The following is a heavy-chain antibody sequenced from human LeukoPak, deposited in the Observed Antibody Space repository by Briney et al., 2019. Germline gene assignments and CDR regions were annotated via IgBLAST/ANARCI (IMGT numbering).Heavy chain of an antibody. CDR2: IYYSGST. CDR3: ARVRWGSFDY. D-gene: IGHD3-10*01. V-gene: IGHV4-59*01. Sequence: SETLSLTCTVSGGSISSYYWSWIRQPPGKGLEWIGYIYYSGSTNYNPSLMSRVTISVDTSKNQFSLKLSSVTAADTAVYYCARVRWGSFDYWGQGTLVTVSS. J-gene: IGHJ4*02. CDR1: GGSISSYY.